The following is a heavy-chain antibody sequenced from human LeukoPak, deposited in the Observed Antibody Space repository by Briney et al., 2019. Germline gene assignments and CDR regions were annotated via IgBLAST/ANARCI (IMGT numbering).Heavy chain of an antibody. CDR1: GYTFTDYY. CDR3: ARSGDIVATIVTFDY. D-gene: IGHD5-12*01. CDR2: INPNGGGT. Sequence: GASVKVSCKASGYTFTDYYMHWVRQAPGQGLEWMGWINPNGGGTNYAQKFQGRVTMTRDTSISTAYMELSRLRSDDTAVYYCARSGDIVATIVTFDYWGQGTLVTVTS. J-gene: IGHJ4*02. V-gene: IGHV1-2*02.